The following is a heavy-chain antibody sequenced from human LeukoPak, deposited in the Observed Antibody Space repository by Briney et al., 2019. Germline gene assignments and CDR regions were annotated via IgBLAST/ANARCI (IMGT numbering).Heavy chain of an antibody. CDR1: GGSLSGYY. CDR3: ARGTYGSGSYSDY. V-gene: IGHV4-34*01. J-gene: IGHJ4*02. D-gene: IGHD3-10*01. Sequence: WEALSLTCAVYGGSLSGYYWSWIRQPPGKGLEWIGEINHSGSTNYNPSLKSRVTISVDTSKNQFSLKLSSVTAADTAVYYCARGTYGSGSYSDYWGQGTLVTVSS. CDR2: INHSGST.